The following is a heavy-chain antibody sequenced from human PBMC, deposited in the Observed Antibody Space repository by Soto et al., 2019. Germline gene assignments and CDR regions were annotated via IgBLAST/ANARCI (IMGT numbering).Heavy chain of an antibody. J-gene: IGHJ4*02. CDR2: ISSSSSYI. Sequence: GGSLRLSCAASGFTFSSYSMNWVRQAPGKGLEWVSSISSSSSYIYYADSVKGRFTISRDNAKNSLYLQMNSLRAEDTAVYYCARDLRIAAAGTVDYWGQGTLVTVSS. D-gene: IGHD6-13*01. CDR3: ARDLRIAAAGTVDY. V-gene: IGHV3-21*01. CDR1: GFTFSSYS.